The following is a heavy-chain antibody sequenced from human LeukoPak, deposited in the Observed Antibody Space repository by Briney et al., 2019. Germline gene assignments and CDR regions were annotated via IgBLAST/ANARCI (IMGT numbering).Heavy chain of an antibody. Sequence: ASVKVSCKASGYTFTSYGISWVRPAPGQGLEWMGWISAYNGNTNYAQKLQGRVTMTTDTSTSTAYMELRSLRSDDTAVYYCARGPPSRNWLVLYPLGYWGQGTLVTVSS. V-gene: IGHV1-18*01. J-gene: IGHJ4*02. CDR2: ISAYNGNT. CDR3: ARGPPSRNWLVLYPLGY. CDR1: GYTFTSYG. D-gene: IGHD6-19*01.